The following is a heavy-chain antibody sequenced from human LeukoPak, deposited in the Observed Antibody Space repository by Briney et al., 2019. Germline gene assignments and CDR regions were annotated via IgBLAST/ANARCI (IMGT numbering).Heavy chain of an antibody. CDR1: GFTFSSHG. J-gene: IGHJ4*02. CDR3: ARVLRGFTYGKLDY. D-gene: IGHD5-18*01. Sequence: AGSVRLSCAASGFTFSSHGTSWVPQAPGKGLEWVSGISDSDSSTYYADSVKGRFIISRDNSKNTLYLQMNNLRAADTAVYFCARVLRGFTYGKLDYWGPGTLVAVS. V-gene: IGHV3-23*01. CDR2: ISDSDSST.